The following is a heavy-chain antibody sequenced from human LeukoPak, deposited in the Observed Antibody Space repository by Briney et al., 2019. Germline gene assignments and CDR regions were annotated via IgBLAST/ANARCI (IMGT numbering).Heavy chain of an antibody. CDR3: AKDRVDTAMVKGRYFDY. Sequence: GGSLRLSCTASGYTFSSYGMHWVRQAPDKGLEWVAFIRYDGNKKYYADSVKGRFTISRDNSKNTLYLQMNSLRAEDTAVYYCAKDRVDTAMVKGRYFDYWGQGTLVTVSS. V-gene: IGHV3-30*02. J-gene: IGHJ4*02. CDR2: IRYDGNKK. CDR1: GYTFSSYG. D-gene: IGHD5-18*01.